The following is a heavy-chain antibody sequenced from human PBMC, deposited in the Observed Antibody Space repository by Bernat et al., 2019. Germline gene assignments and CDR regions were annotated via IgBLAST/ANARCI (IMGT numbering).Heavy chain of an antibody. Sequence: EVQLVESGGGLVQPGGSLRLSCAASGFTVSSNYMSWVRQAPGKGLEWVSVIYSGGSTYYADSVKGRFTISRDNSKNTLYLQMNSLRAEETAVYYCAQTYSGSYYLSDAFDIWGQGTMVTVSS. CDR3: AQTYSGSYYLSDAFDI. CDR2: IYSGGST. V-gene: IGHV3-66*01. D-gene: IGHD1-26*01. J-gene: IGHJ3*02. CDR1: GFTVSSNY.